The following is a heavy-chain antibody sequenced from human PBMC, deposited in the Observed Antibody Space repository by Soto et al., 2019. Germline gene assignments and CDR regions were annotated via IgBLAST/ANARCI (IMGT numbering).Heavy chain of an antibody. V-gene: IGHV2-26*01. CDR3: ARMPMFGWFDP. J-gene: IGHJ5*02. D-gene: IGHD3-3*02. CDR1: GFSLSNARMG. CDR2: IFSNDEK. Sequence: SGPTLVNPTETLTLTCTVSGFSLSNARMGVSWIRQPPGKALEWLAHIFSNDEKSYSTSLKSRLTISKDTSKSQVVLTMTNMDPVDTATYSCARMPMFGWFDPWGQGTLVTVSS.